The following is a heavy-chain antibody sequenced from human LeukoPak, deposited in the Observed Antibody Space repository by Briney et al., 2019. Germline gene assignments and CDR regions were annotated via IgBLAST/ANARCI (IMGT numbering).Heavy chain of an antibody. Sequence: GGSLRLSCAASGFTFSDYYMNWIRQAPGKGLVWVSRINSDGGSTSYTDSVKGRFTISRDNAKNTLYLQMNSLRAEDTAVYYCARRSAAKDAFDIWGQGTKVTVSS. CDR2: INSDGGST. CDR1: GFTFSDYY. J-gene: IGHJ3*02. V-gene: IGHV3-74*01. CDR3: ARRSAAKDAFDI. D-gene: IGHD6-25*01.